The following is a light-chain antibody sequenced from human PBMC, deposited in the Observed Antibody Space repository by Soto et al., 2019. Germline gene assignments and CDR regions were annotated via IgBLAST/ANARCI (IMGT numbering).Light chain of an antibody. V-gene: IGKV1-33*01. CDR2: AAS. CDR1: QDISKS. Sequence: DIQMTQSPSSVSASVGDRVTITCQASQDISKSLNWYHQKPGKAPKLLIFAASSLDTGVPSRFSGSGSGTDFSFTISSLQPEDIATYYCQQYDTYSRTFGQGTKLEI. J-gene: IGKJ2*01. CDR3: QQYDTYSRT.